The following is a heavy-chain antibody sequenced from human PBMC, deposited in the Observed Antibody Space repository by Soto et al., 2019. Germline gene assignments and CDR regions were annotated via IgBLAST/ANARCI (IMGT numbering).Heavy chain of an antibody. J-gene: IGHJ5*02. CDR3: ARPFAERYSYGLNWFDP. Sequence: QLQLQESGPGLVKPSETLSLTCTVSGGSISSSSYYWGWIRQPPGKGLEWIGSIYYSGSTYYNPSLKGRVTISVDTSKNQFSLKLSSVTAADTAVYYCARPFAERYSYGLNWFDPWGQGTLVTVSS. V-gene: IGHV4-39*01. CDR2: IYYSGST. CDR1: GGSISSSSYY. D-gene: IGHD5-18*01.